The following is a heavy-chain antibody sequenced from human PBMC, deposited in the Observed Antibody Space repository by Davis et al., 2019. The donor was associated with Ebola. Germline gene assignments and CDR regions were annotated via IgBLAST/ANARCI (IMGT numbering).Heavy chain of an antibody. D-gene: IGHD3-22*01. CDR1: GFTFDDYA. CDR2: ISWNSGSI. J-gene: IGHJ4*02. CDR3: AKVAGGDYYDSSGPFDY. V-gene: IGHV3-9*01. Sequence: PGGSLRLSCAASGFTFDDYAMHWVRQAPGKGLEWVSGISWNSGSIGYADSVKGRFTISRDNAKNSLYLQMNSLRAEDTALYYCAKVAGGDYYDSSGPFDYWGQGTLVTVSS.